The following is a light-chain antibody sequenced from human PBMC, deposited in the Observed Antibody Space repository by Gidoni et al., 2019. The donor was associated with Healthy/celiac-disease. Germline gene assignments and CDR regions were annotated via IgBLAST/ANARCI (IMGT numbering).Light chain of an antibody. CDR3: QQYNSYSLT. J-gene: IGKJ4*01. CDR2: KAS. V-gene: IGKV1-5*03. CDR1: QSISSW. Sequence: DIQMTESPSTLSASVGDRVTITCRASQSISSWLAWYQQKPGKAPKLLIYKASSLESGVPSRFSGSGSGTEFTLTISSLQPDDFATYYCQQYNSYSLTFGGGTKVEIK.